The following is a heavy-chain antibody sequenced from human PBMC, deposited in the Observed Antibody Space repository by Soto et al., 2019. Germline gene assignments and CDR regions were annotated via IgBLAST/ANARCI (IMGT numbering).Heavy chain of an antibody. CDR1: GFVFSDFQ. CDR2: ITGTSAFT. J-gene: IGHJ4*02. D-gene: IGHD3-16*01. Sequence: GSLRLSCGASGFVFSDFQFNWVRQAPGGGLEWLSSITGTSAFTEYAESIEGRFTISRDNPNKLLFLHMDNLRPEDTAVYYCARDNLAFQGAFDLWGQGTLVTVSS. V-gene: IGHV3-21*01. CDR3: ARDNLAFQGAFDL.